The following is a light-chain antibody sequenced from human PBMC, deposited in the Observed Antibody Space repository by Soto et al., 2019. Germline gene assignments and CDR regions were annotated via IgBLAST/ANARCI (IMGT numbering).Light chain of an antibody. CDR2: KDS. Sequence: DIQMTQSPSTLSASVGETVTITCRASQSISNWWAWYQQKPGQAPKLLIHKDSTLESGVPSRFSGSGSGTEFTLTISSMQPDDFASYYCQQYDRCPYTFCQGTKLEIK. CDR1: QSISNW. J-gene: IGKJ2*01. CDR3: QQYDRCPYT. V-gene: IGKV1-5*03.